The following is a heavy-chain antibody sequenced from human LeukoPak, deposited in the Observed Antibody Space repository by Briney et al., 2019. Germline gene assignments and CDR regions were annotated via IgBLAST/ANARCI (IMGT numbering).Heavy chain of an antibody. J-gene: IGHJ3*02. CDR1: GGTFSSYA. D-gene: IGHD3-3*01. CDR3: ARVPGIFGRDAFDI. V-gene: IGHV1-69*13. CDR2: IIPIFGTA. Sequence: SVKVSCKASGGTFSSYAISWVRQAPGQGLEWMGGIIPIFGTANYAQKFQGRVTITADESTSTAYMELSSLRSEDTAVHYCARVPGIFGRDAFDIWGQGTMVTVSS.